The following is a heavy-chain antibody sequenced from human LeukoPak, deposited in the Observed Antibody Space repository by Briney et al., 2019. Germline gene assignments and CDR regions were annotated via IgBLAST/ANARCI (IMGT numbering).Heavy chain of an antibody. V-gene: IGHV1-69*04. D-gene: IGHD2-15*01. CDR3: ARDSVVAATGWFDP. J-gene: IGHJ5*02. CDR2: IIPILGIA. Sequence: SVKVSCKASGGTFSSYAISWVRQAPGQGLEWMGRIIPILGIANYAQKFQGRVTITADKSTSTAYMELSSLRSEDTAVYYRARDSVVAATGWFDPWGQGTLVTVSS. CDR1: GGTFSSYA.